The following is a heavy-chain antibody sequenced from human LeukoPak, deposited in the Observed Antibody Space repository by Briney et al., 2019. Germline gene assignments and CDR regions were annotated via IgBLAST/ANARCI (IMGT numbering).Heavy chain of an antibody. CDR3: AKAMVRGVLHFDY. J-gene: IGHJ4*02. D-gene: IGHD3-10*01. Sequence: SETLSLTCTVSGYSISSGYYWGWIRQPPGKGLEWIGSIYYSGSTYYNPSLKSRVTISVDTSKNQFSLKLSSVTAADTAVYYCAKAMVRGVLHFDYWGQGTLVTVSS. CDR1: GYSISSGYY. CDR2: IYYSGST. V-gene: IGHV4-38-2*02.